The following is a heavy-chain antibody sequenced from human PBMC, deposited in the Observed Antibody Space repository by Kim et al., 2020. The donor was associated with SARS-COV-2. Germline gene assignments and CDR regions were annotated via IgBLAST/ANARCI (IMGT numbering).Heavy chain of an antibody. V-gene: IGHV3-74*01. CDR1: GFTFSSYW. D-gene: IGHD2-2*01. CDR3: ARVYCSSTSCYLWGVGAFDI. CDR2: INSDGSST. Sequence: GGSLRLSCAASGFTFSSYWMHWVRQAPGKGLVWVSRINSDGSSTSYADSVKGRFTISRDNAKNTLYLQMNSLRAEDTAVYYCARVYCSSTSCYLWGVGAFDIWGQGTMVTVSS. J-gene: IGHJ3*02.